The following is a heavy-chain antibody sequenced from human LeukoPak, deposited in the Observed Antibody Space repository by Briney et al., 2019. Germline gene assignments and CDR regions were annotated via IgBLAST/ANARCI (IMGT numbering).Heavy chain of an antibody. CDR2: IYYSGST. D-gene: IGHD3-10*01. V-gene: IGHV4-59*08. Sequence: SETLCLSCTASGGSISSYYWSWVRQPPGKGLEWIGYIYYSGSTNYNPSLNSRGTISVDPSKSQFSLKLGSVTAADTAVYYCARQVAVPRSYYYYMDVWGKGPTVSVS. CDR1: GGSISSYY. CDR3: ARQVAVPRSYYYYMDV. J-gene: IGHJ6*03.